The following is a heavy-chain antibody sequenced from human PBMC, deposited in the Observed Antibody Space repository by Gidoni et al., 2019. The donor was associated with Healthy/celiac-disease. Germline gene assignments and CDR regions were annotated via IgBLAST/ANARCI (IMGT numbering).Heavy chain of an antibody. CDR3: ARVFRASTHFDY. V-gene: IGHV4-30-4*01. CDR2: IYYSGST. CDR1: GGPISSGDYY. Sequence: QVQLQESGPGLVKPSQTLSLTCPVSGGPISSGDYYWSWIRQPPGKGLEWIGYIYYSGSTYYNPSLKSRVTISVDTSKNQFSLKLSSVTAADTAVYYCARVFRASTHFDYWGQGTLVTVSS. J-gene: IGHJ4*02.